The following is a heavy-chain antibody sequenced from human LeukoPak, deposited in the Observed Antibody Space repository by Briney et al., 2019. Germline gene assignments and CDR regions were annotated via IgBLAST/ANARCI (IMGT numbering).Heavy chain of an antibody. CDR2: IIPIFGTA. Sequence: ASVKVSCKSSGGTFSSYAISWVRQAPGQGLEWMGGIIPIFGTANYAQKFQGRVTITTDESTSTAYMELSSLSSEDTAVYYCASEGAGSYDYVWGSYRSTKYFQHWGQGTLVTVSS. CDR1: GGTFSSYA. D-gene: IGHD3-16*02. J-gene: IGHJ1*01. V-gene: IGHV1-69*05. CDR3: ASEGAGSYDYVWGSYRSTKYFQH.